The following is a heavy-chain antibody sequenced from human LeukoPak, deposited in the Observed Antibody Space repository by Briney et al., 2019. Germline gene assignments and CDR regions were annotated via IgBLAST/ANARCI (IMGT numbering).Heavy chain of an antibody. Sequence: SETPSLTCSVSGGSVSRFFWTWIRQSPGSGLEWIAYVHNSGDSYYNPSYNPSLKSRATISVETSKNQFSLQLSSVTAADTAVYYCARHDAATTGSSGYYYLALHDAFDIWGQGTMVTVAS. CDR1: GGSVSRFF. J-gene: IGHJ3*02. CDR2: VHNSGDSYYNP. D-gene: IGHD3-22*01. V-gene: IGHV4-59*08. CDR3: ARHDAATTGSSGYYYLALHDAFDI.